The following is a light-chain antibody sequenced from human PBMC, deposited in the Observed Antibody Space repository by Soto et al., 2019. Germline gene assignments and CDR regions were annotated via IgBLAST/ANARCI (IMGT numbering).Light chain of an antibody. Sequence: EIVMTQSPATLSVSPGEGATLSCRASQGIGDTLAWYEQKPGQTPRLLIYDTSIMATGVPARFSGSRSVSEFTITIYRLKSEDFGVYYCQKYFKWLLTFGGRTSVDIK. CDR2: DTS. CDR1: QGIGDT. CDR3: QKYFKWLLT. J-gene: IGKJ4*01. V-gene: IGKV3-15*01.